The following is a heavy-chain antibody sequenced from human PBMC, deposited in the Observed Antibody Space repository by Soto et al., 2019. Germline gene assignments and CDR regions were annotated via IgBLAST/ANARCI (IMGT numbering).Heavy chain of an antibody. CDR3: ARDGNRAYDMAV. CDR2: ISNTSRTK. CDR1: GFDFSKYN. V-gene: IGHV3-48*02. Sequence: PGGSLRLSCAGSGFDFSKYNMDWVRQAPGKGLEWISYISNTSRTKFYADSVKGRFTISRDNARSSLLLEMNSLRDEDTALYYFARDGNRAYDMAVWAHATTVTVS. J-gene: IGHJ6*02. D-gene: IGHD1-1*01.